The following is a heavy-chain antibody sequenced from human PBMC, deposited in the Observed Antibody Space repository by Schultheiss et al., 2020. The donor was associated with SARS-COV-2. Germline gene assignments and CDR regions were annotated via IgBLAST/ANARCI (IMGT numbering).Heavy chain of an antibody. CDR2: TEEDGSEK. V-gene: IGHV3-7*03. Sequence: GGSLRLSCAASGFTFSCYWMNWVRQAPGKGLEWVANTEEDGSEKYYVDSVKGRFTISRDNAKNSLNLQMNSLRVEDTAVFYCARDANYFDYWGQGTLVTVSS. CDR3: ARDANYFDY. CDR1: GFTFSCYW. J-gene: IGHJ4*02.